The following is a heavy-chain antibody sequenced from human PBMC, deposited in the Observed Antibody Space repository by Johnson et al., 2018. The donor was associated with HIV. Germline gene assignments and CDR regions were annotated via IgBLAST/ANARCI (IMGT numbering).Heavy chain of an antibody. J-gene: IGHJ3*02. V-gene: IGHV3-23*04. CDR3: ARDQTYYYDTSGYQGAFDI. CDR1: GFTFSSNA. Sequence: EVQLVESGGGLVQPGGSLRLSCVASGFTFSSNALNWFRQAPGKGLEWVSVISGSGGSTYYADSVKGRFTISRDNSKNTLYLQMNSLRPEDTAVYYCARDQTYYYDTSGYQGAFDIWGQGTMVSVSS. CDR2: ISGSGGST. D-gene: IGHD3-22*01.